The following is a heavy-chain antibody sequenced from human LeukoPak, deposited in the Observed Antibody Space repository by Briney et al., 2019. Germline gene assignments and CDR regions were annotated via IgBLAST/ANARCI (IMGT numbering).Heavy chain of an antibody. V-gene: IGHV1-2*04. J-gene: IGHJ6*04. D-gene: IGHD3-10*01. CDR2: INPNSGGT. CDR1: GYTFTGYY. Sequence: ASVKVSCKASGYTFTGYYMHWVRQAPGQGLEWMGWINPNSGGTNYAQKFQGWVTMTRDTSISTAYMELSRLRSDDPAVYYCARGGSGSYLSPAFYGMDVWGKGTTVTVSS. CDR3: ARGGSGSYLSPAFYGMDV.